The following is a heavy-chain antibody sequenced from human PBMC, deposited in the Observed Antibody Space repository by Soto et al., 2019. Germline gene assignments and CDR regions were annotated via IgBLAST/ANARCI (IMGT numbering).Heavy chain of an antibody. Sequence: GASVKVSCKASGGTFSSYAISWVRQAPGQGLEWMGGIIPIFGTANYAQKFQGRVTITADKSTSTAYMELSSLRSEDTAVYYCARVLVGYYDSSGYFDYWGQGXLVTVYS. CDR2: IIPIFGTA. CDR1: GGTFSSYA. D-gene: IGHD3-22*01. CDR3: ARVLVGYYDSSGYFDY. V-gene: IGHV1-69*06. J-gene: IGHJ4*02.